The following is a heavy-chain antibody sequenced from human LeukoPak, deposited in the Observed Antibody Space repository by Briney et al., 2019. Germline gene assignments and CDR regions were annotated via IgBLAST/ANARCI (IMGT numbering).Heavy chain of an antibody. Sequence: GGSLRLSCAASGFTFSSYPMSWVRQAPVKGLEWVSGISGSGGNTYYADSVKGRFTISRDNSKNTLYLQMNSLRAEDTAVYYCAKTLGYCSSTSCVRGGMDVWGKGTTVTVSS. J-gene: IGHJ6*04. CDR2: ISGSGGNT. D-gene: IGHD2-2*01. V-gene: IGHV3-23*01. CDR1: GFTFSSYP. CDR3: AKTLGYCSSTSCVRGGMDV.